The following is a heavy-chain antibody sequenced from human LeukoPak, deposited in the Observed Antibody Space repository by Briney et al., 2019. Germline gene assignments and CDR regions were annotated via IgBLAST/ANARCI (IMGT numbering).Heavy chain of an antibody. CDR2: ISGSGGST. CDR3: AKASGLNWNQRKDY. J-gene: IGHJ4*02. Sequence: GGSLRLSCAASGFTFSSYAMSWVRQAPGKGLEWVSAISGSGGSTYYADSVKGRFTISRGNSKNTLYLQMNSLRAEDTAVYYCAKASGLNWNQRKDYWGQGTLVTVSS. V-gene: IGHV3-23*01. CDR1: GFTFSSYA. D-gene: IGHD1-1*01.